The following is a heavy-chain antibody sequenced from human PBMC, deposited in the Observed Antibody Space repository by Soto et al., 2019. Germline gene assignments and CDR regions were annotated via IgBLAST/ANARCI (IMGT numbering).Heavy chain of an antibody. V-gene: IGHV1-69*02. CDR3: AGGAEMGTVTKGYYYYMDV. J-gene: IGHJ6*03. CDR2: IIPILGIA. CDR1: GDTFSRHT. Sequence: QVQLVQSGAEVKKPGSSVKVSCKASGDTFSRHTISWVRQAPGQGLEWMGRIIPILGIANYAQKFQGRVKNTADKSTGTSYMGLERLRTEDTAVEYWAGGAEMGTVTKGYYYYMDVWGKGTTVTVSS. D-gene: IGHD4-17*01.